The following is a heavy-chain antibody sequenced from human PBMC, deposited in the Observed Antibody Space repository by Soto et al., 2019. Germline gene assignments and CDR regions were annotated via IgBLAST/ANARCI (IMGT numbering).Heavy chain of an antibody. CDR1: GYTFTSYD. CDR3: ARAKGYDHQGRFDP. D-gene: IGHD6-13*01. Sequence: ASVKVSCKASGYTFTSYDINWVRQATGQGLEWMGWMSPNSGNTGYAQKFQGRVTMTRNTSISTAYMELSSLRSEDTAVYYCARAKGYDHQGRFDPWGQGTLVTVSS. V-gene: IGHV1-8*01. J-gene: IGHJ5*02. CDR2: MSPNSGNT.